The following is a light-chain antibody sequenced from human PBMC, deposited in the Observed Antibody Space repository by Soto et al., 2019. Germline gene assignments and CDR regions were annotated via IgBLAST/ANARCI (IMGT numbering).Light chain of an antibody. V-gene: IGKV1-5*01. CDR1: QTFGRW. J-gene: IGKJ4*01. CDR2: SAS. CDR3: QQLSRYPLT. Sequence: DIQMTQSPSTLSASVGDRVTITCRASQTFGRWLAWFQQKPGKAPKLLIYSASTLQSGVPSRFSGSGSETEFSLTIRALQPEDFATYYCQQLSRYPLTFGGGTKVDIK.